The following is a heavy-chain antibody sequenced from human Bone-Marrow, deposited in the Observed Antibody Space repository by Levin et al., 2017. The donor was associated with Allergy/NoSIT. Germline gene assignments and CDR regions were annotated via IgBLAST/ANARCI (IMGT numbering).Heavy chain of an antibody. CDR3: AKDGGPKGANWFGP. V-gene: IGHV3-23*01. Sequence: AGGSLRLSCAASGFTFSNYAMSWVRQAPGKGLEWVSAIGGSGDRTYYADSVKGRLTISRDNSKNILYLQMNSLRAEDTAVYYCAKDGGPKGANWFGPWGRGTLVTVSS. J-gene: IGHJ5*02. D-gene: IGHD3-10*01. CDR1: GFTFSNYA. CDR2: IGGSGDRT.